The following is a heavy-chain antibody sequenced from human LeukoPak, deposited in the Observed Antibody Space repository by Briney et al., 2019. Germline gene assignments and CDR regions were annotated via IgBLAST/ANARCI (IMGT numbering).Heavy chain of an antibody. J-gene: IGHJ4*02. CDR1: GGSISSSGYY. CDR2: IYYSGST. V-gene: IGHV4-39*07. CDR3: ARDPDGSGSYTL. Sequence: SETLSLTCTVSGGSISSSGYYWGWIRQPPGKGLGWIGSIYYSGSTYYNPSLKSRVTISVDTSKNQFSLKLSSVTAADTAVYYCARDPDGSGSYTLWGQGTLVTVSS. D-gene: IGHD3-10*01.